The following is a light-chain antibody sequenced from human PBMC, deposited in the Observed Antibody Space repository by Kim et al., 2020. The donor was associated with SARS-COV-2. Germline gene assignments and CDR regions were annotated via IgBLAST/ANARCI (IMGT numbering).Light chain of an antibody. CDR2: DVS. J-gene: IGLJ3*02. CDR3: CSDTTGSTWV. CDR1: SSDIGRYND. Sequence: QSALTQPASVSGSPGQSITISCTGTSSDIGRYNDVSWYQQHPGKAPKLIIYDVSQRPSGVSDRFSGTKSGNTASLTISGLQAEDEADYYCCSDTTGSTWVFGGGTK. V-gene: IGLV2-14*03.